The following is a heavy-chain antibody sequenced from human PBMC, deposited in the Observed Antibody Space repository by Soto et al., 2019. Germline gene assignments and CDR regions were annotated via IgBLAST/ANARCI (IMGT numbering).Heavy chain of an antibody. CDR3: ARDLIYRPTGYNWFDP. Sequence: ASVKVSCKASGYTFTSYAMHWVRQAPGQRLEWMGWINAGNGNTKYSQKFQGRVTITRDTSASTAYMELSSLRSEDTAVYYCARDLIYRPTGYNWFDPWGQGTLVTVSS. V-gene: IGHV1-3*01. CDR1: GYTFTSYA. CDR2: INAGNGNT. J-gene: IGHJ5*02.